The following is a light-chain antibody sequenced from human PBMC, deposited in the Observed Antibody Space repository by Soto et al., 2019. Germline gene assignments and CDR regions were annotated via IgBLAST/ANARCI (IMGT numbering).Light chain of an antibody. CDR2: TNN. V-gene: IGLV1-44*01. CDR3: ASWDDSLNGWV. J-gene: IGLJ3*02. CDR1: SSNIGSNT. Sequence: QSVLTQPPSASGTPGQRVTISCSGSSSNIGSNTVNWYQQLPGTAPKLLIYTNNQRPSGVPDRFSGSKSGTSISLAISGLQSEDESEYDCASWDDSLNGWVFGGGTKLTVL.